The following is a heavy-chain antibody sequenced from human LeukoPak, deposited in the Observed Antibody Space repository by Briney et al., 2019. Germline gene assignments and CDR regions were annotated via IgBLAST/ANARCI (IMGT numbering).Heavy chain of an antibody. Sequence: ASVNLSFKASGATFPCNYMHWVWLAPGQGLGWMGLIDPNSGGTHSAHKLQGRVTMTRAPSINTAYMELSGLTSDDTAVNDWARDQGVPGPGCAYDIGGQGTMVTVSP. CDR3: ARDQGVPGPGCAYDI. CDR1: GATFPCNY. CDR2: IDPNSGGT. J-gene: IGHJ3*02. D-gene: IGHD3-10*02. V-gene: IGHV1-2*02.